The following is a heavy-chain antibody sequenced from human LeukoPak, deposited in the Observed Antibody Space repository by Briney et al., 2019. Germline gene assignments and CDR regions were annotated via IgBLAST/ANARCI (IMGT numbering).Heavy chain of an antibody. CDR3: ARIYDLWSGYFFDY. D-gene: IGHD3-3*01. V-gene: IGHV4-4*02. CDR2: IYHSGST. Sequence: SGTLSLTCAVSGGSISSSNWWSWVRQPPGKGLEWIGEIYHSGSTNYNPSLKSRVTISVDKSKNQFSLKLSSVTAADTAVYYCARIYDLWSGYFFDYWGQGTLVTVSS. J-gene: IGHJ4*02. CDR1: GGSISSSNW.